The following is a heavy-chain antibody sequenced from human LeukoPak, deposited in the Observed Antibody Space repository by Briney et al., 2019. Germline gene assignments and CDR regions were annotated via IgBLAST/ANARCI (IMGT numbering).Heavy chain of an antibody. J-gene: IGHJ6*02. CDR2: ISYDGSNK. D-gene: IGHD1-7*01. Sequence: GGSLRLSCAASGFTFSSYAMHWVRQAPGKGLEWVAVISYDGSNKYYADSVKGRFTISRDNSKNTLYLQMNSLRAEDTAVYYCARENWNWRPHYYYGMDVWGQETTVTVSS. CDR1: GFTFSSYA. V-gene: IGHV3-30-3*01. CDR3: ARENWNWRPHYYYGMDV.